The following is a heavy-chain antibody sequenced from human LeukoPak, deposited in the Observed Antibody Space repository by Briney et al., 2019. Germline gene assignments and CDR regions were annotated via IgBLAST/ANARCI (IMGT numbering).Heavy chain of an antibody. CDR3: ARERYYYGSGSYHDF. V-gene: IGHV4-59*01. Sequence: SETLSLTCTVSGGSIGSYYRSWIRQAPGKGLDWIGYIYYSGSSNYNPSLNGRVTISVDTSKNQFSLKLNSVTPADTAVYYCARERYYYGSGSYHDFWGQGTLVTVSS. D-gene: IGHD3-10*01. J-gene: IGHJ4*02. CDR1: GGSIGSYY. CDR2: IYYSGSS.